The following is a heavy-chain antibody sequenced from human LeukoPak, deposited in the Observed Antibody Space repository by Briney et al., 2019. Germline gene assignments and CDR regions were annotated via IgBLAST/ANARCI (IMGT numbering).Heavy chain of an antibody. CDR2: INPSRNT. J-gene: IGHJ4*02. CDR3: ARGVVIAPQTFDY. V-gene: IGHV4-34*01. Sequence: SETLSLTCAVFGGSFSGYYWNWIRQPPGKGLEWIGQINPSRNTNYNPSLKSRVTISVDTSKKQFSLKLSSVTAADTAVYYCARGVVIAPQTFDYWGQGTLVTVSS. CDR1: GGSFSGYY. D-gene: IGHD2-21*01.